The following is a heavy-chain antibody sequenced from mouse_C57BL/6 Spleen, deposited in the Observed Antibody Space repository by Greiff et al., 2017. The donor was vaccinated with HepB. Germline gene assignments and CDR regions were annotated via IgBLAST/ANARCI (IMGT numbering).Heavy chain of an antibody. CDR3: SREGMYYDSSYYFDY. J-gene: IGHJ2*01. D-gene: IGHD2-4*01. CDR1: GYTFTTYP. V-gene: IGHV1-47*01. CDR2: FHPDNDNT. Sequence: QVQLQQSGAELVKPGASVKMSCKASGYTFTTYPIEWVKQNHGKSLEWIGNFHPDNDNTKYNEKFKGKATLTVEKSSSTVYLELSRLTSDDSAVYYCSREGMYYDSSYYFDYWGQGTTLTVSS.